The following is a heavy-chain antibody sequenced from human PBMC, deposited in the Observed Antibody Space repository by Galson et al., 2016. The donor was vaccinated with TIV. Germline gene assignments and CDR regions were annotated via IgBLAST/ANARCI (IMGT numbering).Heavy chain of an antibody. CDR2: IYPGDSDT. Sequence: QSGAEVKKPGESLKISCKGSGSRFTNYWIGWVRQMPGKGLEWMGIIYPGDSDTRYSPSFQGQVTISADKSISTAYLQWSSLKASDTAMYYCASSSHSSSDRHCYAHYLDVWGIGTTVTVSS. D-gene: IGHD6-25*01. V-gene: IGHV5-51*03. CDR3: ASSSHSSSDRHCYAHYLDV. CDR1: GSRFTNYW. J-gene: IGHJ6*03.